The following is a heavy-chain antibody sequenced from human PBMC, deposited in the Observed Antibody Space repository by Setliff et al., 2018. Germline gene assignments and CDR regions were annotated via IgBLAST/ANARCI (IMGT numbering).Heavy chain of an antibody. Sequence: ASVKVSCKASGYTLTSYGVTWVRQAPGQGLEWMGWISNRNGETNYAQMFQGRVTMTTDTSTNTAYMDLGSLRSDDTALYYCARINFFVSSGYYYAPDSWGQGTMVTVSS. D-gene: IGHD3-22*01. J-gene: IGHJ4*02. CDR1: GYTLTSYG. CDR3: ARINFFVSSGYYYAPDS. CDR2: ISNRNGET. V-gene: IGHV1-18*01.